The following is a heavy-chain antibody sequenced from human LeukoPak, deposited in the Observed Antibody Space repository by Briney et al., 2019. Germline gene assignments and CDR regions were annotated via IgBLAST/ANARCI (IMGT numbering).Heavy chain of an antibody. CDR2: ISGGTDYT. CDR3: ARGGSYFDY. Sequence: GGSLRLSCAASGFTFNDYYMSWIRQAPGKGLEWVSYISGGTDYTSNADSVKGRFTISRDNAKNSPYLQMNSLRAEDTAVYFCARGGSYFDYWGQGTLVTVSS. D-gene: IGHD3-16*01. CDR1: GFTFNDYY. V-gene: IGHV3-11*06. J-gene: IGHJ4*02.